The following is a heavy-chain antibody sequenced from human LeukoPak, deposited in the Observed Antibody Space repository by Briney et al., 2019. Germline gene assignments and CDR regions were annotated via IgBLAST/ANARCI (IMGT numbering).Heavy chain of an antibody. CDR3: ARWGPCSGGSCFYSAYFDY. CDR1: GGPISSYY. V-gene: IGHV4-4*07. Sequence: SETLSLTCTVSGGPISSYYWSWIRQPAGKGLEWIGRIYTSGSTNYNPSLKSRVTISVGKSKNQFSLKLSSVTAADTAVYYCARWGPCSGGSCFYSAYFDYWGQGTLVTVSS. J-gene: IGHJ4*02. CDR2: IYTSGST. D-gene: IGHD2-15*01.